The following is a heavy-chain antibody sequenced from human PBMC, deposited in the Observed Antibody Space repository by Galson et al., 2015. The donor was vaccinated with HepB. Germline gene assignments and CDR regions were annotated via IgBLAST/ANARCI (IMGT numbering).Heavy chain of an antibody. CDR3: ARDIAAAGDDAFDI. J-gene: IGHJ3*02. D-gene: IGHD6-13*01. CDR2: ISYDGSNK. CDR1: GFTFSSYA. Sequence: SLRLSCAASGFTFSSYAMHWVRRAPGKGLEWVAVISYDGSNKYYADSVKGRFTISRDNSKNTLYLQMNSLRAEDTAVYYCARDIAAAGDDAFDIWGQGTMVTVSS. V-gene: IGHV3-30*04.